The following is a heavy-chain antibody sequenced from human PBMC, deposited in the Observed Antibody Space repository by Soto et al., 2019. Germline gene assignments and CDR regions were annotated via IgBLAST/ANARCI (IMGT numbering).Heavy chain of an antibody. CDR1: GGTFSSYA. D-gene: IGHD3-10*01. CDR3: ARGLIVRGVIIAYYDYGMDL. J-gene: IGHJ6*02. Sequence: SSVKVSCKASGGTFSSYAISWVRQAPGQGLEWMGGIIPIFGTANYAQKFQGRVTITADESTSTAYMELSSLRSEDTAVYYCARGLIVRGVIIAYYDYGMDLWGQGTTVTVS. V-gene: IGHV1-69*13. CDR2: IIPIFGTA.